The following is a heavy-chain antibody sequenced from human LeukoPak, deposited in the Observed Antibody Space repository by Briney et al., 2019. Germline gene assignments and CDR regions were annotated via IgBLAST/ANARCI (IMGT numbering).Heavy chain of an antibody. CDR1: GFTFSNAW. CDR2: IKSKTDGGTT. V-gene: IGHV3-15*01. Sequence: GGSLRLSCAASGFTFSNAWMSWVRQAPGKGLEWVGRIKSKTDGGTTDYAAPVKGRFTISRDDSKNTLYLQMNSLKTEDTAVYYCTTELAAAGNFDYWGLGTLVTVSS. D-gene: IGHD6-13*01. CDR3: TTELAAAGNFDY. J-gene: IGHJ4*02.